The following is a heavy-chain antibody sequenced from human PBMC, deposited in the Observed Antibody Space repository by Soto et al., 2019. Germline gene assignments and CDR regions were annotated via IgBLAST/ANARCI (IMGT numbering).Heavy chain of an antibody. D-gene: IGHD2-8*01. V-gene: IGHV3-48*01. CDR3: ARVPLPSSLPNCTNGVCYIWYYYYMDV. CDR1: GFTFSSYS. CDR2: ISSSSSTI. Sequence: GGSLRLSCAASGFTFSSYSMNWVRQAPGKGLEWVSYISSSSSTIYYADSVKGRFTISRDNAKNSLYLQMNSLRAEDTAVYYCARVPLPSSLPNCTNGVCYIWYYYYMDVWGKGTTVTVSS. J-gene: IGHJ6*03.